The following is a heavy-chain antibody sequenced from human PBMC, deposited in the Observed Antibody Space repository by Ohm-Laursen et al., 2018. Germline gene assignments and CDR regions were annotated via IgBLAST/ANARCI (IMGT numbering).Heavy chain of an antibody. CDR2: IFHNGNA. V-gene: IGHV4-59*01. CDR3: ARQVPAATRGRFDN. D-gene: IGHD2-2*01. J-gene: IGHJ5*02. CDR1: GGSISGYY. Sequence: GTLSLTCAVSGGSISGYYWSWIRQPPGRGLEWIAYIFHNGNAVYNPSLKNRVTISVDTSRNQFSLKLSSVTASDTAVYYCARQVPAATRGRFDNWGQGTLVTVSS.